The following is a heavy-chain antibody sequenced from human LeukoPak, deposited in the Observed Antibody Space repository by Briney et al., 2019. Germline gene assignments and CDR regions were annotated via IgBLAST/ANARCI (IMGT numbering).Heavy chain of an antibody. CDR1: GFTFSSYA. CDR2: IKQDGSEK. J-gene: IGHJ4*02. CDR3: ARDGALIAAVGNLDY. Sequence: GGSLRLSCAASGFTFSSYAMSWVRQAPGKGLEWVANIKQDGSEKYYVDSVKGRFTISRDNAKNSLYLQMNSLRAEDTAVYYCARDGALIAAVGNLDYWGQGTLVTVSS. D-gene: IGHD2-15*01. V-gene: IGHV3-7*01.